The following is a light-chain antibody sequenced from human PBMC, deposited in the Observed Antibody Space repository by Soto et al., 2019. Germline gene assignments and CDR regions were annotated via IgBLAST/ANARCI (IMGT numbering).Light chain of an antibody. CDR3: QQYNAWPLT. J-gene: IGKJ4*01. Sequence: EVVMTQSPATLSVSPGERATLSCKASQSVSSTLAGYQQNPGQAPRLLIYGASTRAAGIPARFSGSGSGTEFTLTISSLQSEDFAVYYCQQYNAWPLTFGGGTKVEIK. V-gene: IGKV3-15*01. CDR2: GAS. CDR1: QSVSST.